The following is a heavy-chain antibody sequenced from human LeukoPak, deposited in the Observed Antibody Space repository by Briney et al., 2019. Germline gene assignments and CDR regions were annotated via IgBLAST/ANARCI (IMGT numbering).Heavy chain of an antibody. Sequence: GGSLRLSCAASGFTFSKYWMLWVPQAPGKGLESVSRINTDGTVTTYADSVKGRFTVSRDNADNTIFLQMNSVRDEDTAVYYCATKQWLAPPPDSWGQGTPVTVSS. J-gene: IGHJ4*02. CDR3: ATKQWLAPPPDS. V-gene: IGHV3-74*01. CDR2: INTDGTVT. CDR1: GFTFSKYW. D-gene: IGHD6-19*01.